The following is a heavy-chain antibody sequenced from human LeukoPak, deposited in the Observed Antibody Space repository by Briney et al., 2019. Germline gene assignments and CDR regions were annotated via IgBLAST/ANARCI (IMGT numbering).Heavy chain of an antibody. V-gene: IGHV3-30-3*01. D-gene: IGHD3-3*01. CDR2: ISYDGSNK. J-gene: IGHJ4*02. CDR3: ARDGDFYDFWSGPSIPFDY. CDR1: GFTFSSYA. Sequence: GRSLRLSRAASGFTFSSYAMHWVRQAPGKGLEWVAVISYDGSNKYYADSVKGRFTISRDNSKNTLYLQMNSLRAEDTAVYYCARDGDFYDFWSGPSIPFDYWGQGTLVTVSS.